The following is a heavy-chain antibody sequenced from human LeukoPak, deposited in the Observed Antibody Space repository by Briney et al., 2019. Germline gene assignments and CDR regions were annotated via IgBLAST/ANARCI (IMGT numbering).Heavy chain of an antibody. J-gene: IGHJ4*02. CDR1: GYSFTTFS. V-gene: IGHV1-3*01. D-gene: IGHD6-19*01. CDR2: INSDNGDT. CDR3: ARDHEPVTYSSGWTFDY. Sequence: ASVKVSCKASGYSFTTFSIHWVRQAPGQSLEWMGRINSDNGDTEYSQKFQGRLTFTRDTSASTAYMELSSLRSEDTAVYYCARDHEPVTYSSGWTFDYWGQGTLVTVSS.